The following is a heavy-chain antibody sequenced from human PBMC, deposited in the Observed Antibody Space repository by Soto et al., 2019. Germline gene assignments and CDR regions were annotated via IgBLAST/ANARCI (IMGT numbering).Heavy chain of an antibody. CDR2: INHSGTT. J-gene: IGHJ4*02. CDR3: ARGGGYDSFDF. V-gene: IGHV4-34*01. D-gene: IGHD5-12*01. Sequence: SETLSLTCAVYGGSVSGYFWSWIRQPPGKGLEWIGEINHSGTTSYSPSLDSRLSLSIDRTRNQFSLSLSSMTAADKAVYYCARGGGYDSFDFWGQGIQVTVSS. CDR1: GGSVSGYF.